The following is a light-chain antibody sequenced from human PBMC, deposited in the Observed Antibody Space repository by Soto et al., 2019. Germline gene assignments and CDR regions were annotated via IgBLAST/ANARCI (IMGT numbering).Light chain of an antibody. J-gene: IGKJ2*01. CDR1: QSVSSSY. CDR3: QQYGNSPPHA. Sequence: EIVLTQSPGTLSLSPGERATLSCRASQSVSSSYLDWYQQKPGQAPRLLIYGSSSRATGIPDRFSGSGSGTDFTLTISRLEHEDCAVYFCQQYGNSPPHAFGQGTKVEIK. CDR2: GSS. V-gene: IGKV3-20*01.